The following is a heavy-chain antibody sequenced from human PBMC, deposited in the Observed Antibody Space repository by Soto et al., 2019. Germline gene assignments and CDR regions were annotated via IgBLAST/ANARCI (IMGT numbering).Heavy chain of an antibody. CDR1: GFTFSSYD. CDR3: ARVKYYYDSSGYYYYFDY. V-gene: IGHV3-13*01. J-gene: IGHJ4*02. CDR2: IGTAGDT. D-gene: IGHD3-22*01. Sequence: GGSLRLSCAASGFTFSSYDMHWVRQATGKGLEWVSAIGTAGDTYYPGSVKGRFTISRENAKNSLYLQMNSLRAEDTAVYYCARVKYYYDSSGYYYYFDYWGQGTLVTVSS.